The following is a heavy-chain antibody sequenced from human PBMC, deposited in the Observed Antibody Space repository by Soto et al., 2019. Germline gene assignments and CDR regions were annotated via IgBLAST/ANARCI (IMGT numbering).Heavy chain of an antibody. Sequence: QVQLVQSGAEVKKPGSSVKVSCKASGGTFSSYTISWVRQAPGQGLEWMGRIIPILGIANYAQKFQGRVTITADKYTSPACMELRSLRSADTAVYYCARVPSPDSSLSGWVDDAFDIWGQGTMVTVSS. J-gene: IGHJ3*02. V-gene: IGHV1-69*02. CDR1: GGTFSSYT. CDR2: IIPILGIA. CDR3: ARVPSPDSSLSGWVDDAFDI. D-gene: IGHD6-19*01.